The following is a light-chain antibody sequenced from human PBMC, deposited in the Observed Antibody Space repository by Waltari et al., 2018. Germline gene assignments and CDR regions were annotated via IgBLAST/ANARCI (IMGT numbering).Light chain of an antibody. CDR3: QHYNNWPLT. J-gene: IGKJ4*01. Sequence: EIVMTQSPATLSVSPGERATLSCRASQNVTTYLAWYQQKPGQAPRLLIHRASIRATDIPGWFSGSGSGTEFTLTISGLQSEDFAVYFCQHYNNWPLTFGGGTKVEIK. CDR2: RAS. CDR1: QNVTTY. V-gene: IGKV3-15*01.